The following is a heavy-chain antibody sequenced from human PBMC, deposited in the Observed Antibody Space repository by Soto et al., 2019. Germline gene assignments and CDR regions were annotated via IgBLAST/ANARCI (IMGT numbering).Heavy chain of an antibody. V-gene: IGHV3-48*02. Sequence: PGGSLRLSCLASGFNVNDYRVNWVRQSPGKGLEWISSMAGGGSAIYYADSVRGRFSISTDNAKNSLYLQMNNLRDEDTAVYYCESSPATVDWDYNGLDAWGQGTTVTVSS. CDR3: ESSPATVDWDYNGLDA. J-gene: IGHJ6*02. CDR1: GFNVNDYR. D-gene: IGHD3-9*01. CDR2: MAGGGSAI.